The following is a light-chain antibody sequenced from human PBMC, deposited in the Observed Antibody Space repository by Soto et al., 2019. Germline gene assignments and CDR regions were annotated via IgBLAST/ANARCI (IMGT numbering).Light chain of an antibody. V-gene: IGKV3-15*01. CDR2: GAS. J-gene: IGKJ5*01. CDR1: QSVSGN. CDR3: QQYNNWPPT. Sequence: EIVMTQSPATLSVSPGERATLSCRASQSVSGNLAWYQQKPGQAPRLLIYGASTRATGIPARFSGSGSGTDFTLTISSLQSEDFAVYYRQQYNNWPPTFGQGTRLEIK.